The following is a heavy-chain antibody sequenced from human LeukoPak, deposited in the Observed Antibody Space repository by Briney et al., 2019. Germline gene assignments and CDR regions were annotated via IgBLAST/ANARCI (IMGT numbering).Heavy chain of an antibody. CDR2: ISGSGGST. Sequence: GGSLRLSCAASGFTFSSYAMSWVRQAPGKGLEWVSAISGSGGSTYYADSVKGRFTSSKDNSKNTLYLQMNSLRAEDTAVYYFAKESDRVHSSGNYWGQGTLVTVSS. CDR3: AKESDRVHSSGNY. V-gene: IGHV3-23*01. D-gene: IGHD6-19*01. J-gene: IGHJ4*02. CDR1: GFTFSSYA.